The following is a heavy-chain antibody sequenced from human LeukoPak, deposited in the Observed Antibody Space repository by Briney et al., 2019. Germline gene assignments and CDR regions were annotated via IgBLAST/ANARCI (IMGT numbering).Heavy chain of an antibody. CDR3: AKDLRRFFPTYYYDPIPDAFDI. CDR2: ISGSGGST. V-gene: IGHV3-23*01. Sequence: PGGSLRLSCAASGFTFSSYAMSWVRQAPGKGLEWVSAISGSGGSTYYADSVKGRFTISRDNSKNTLYLQMNSLRAEDTAVYYCAKDLRRFFPTYYYDPIPDAFDIWGQGTMVTVSS. D-gene: IGHD3-22*01. J-gene: IGHJ3*02. CDR1: GFTFSSYA.